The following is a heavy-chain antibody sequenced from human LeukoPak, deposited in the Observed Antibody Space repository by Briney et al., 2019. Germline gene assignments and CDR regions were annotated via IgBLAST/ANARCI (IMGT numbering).Heavy chain of an antibody. V-gene: IGHV3-66*01. CDR1: ALTVSSNY. CDR3: GRDPFGSGSS. J-gene: IGHJ4*02. D-gene: IGHD3-10*01. Sequence: GGSLRHSCAASALTVSSNYMSWVRQAPGKGLEWVSVIYSGGSTYYADSVKGRVTISRDNSKNTLYLQMNSLRAEDTAVYSLGRDPFGSGSSWGQGTLVTVSS. CDR2: IYSGGST.